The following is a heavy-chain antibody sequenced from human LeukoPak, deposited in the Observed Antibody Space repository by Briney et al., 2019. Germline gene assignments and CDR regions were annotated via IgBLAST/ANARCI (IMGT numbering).Heavy chain of an antibody. CDR2: INSDGMSR. J-gene: IGHJ4*02. CDR3: ARVAYNDYVDS. Sequence: PGGSLRLSCAASGFTFSDYWMHWVRQAPGKGLVWVSRINSDGMSRTYADSVKGRFNISRDNAKNTLYLEMNSLRADDTAVYFCARVAYNDYVDSWGQGTLVTVSS. V-gene: IGHV3-74*01. D-gene: IGHD5-24*01. CDR1: GFTFSDYW.